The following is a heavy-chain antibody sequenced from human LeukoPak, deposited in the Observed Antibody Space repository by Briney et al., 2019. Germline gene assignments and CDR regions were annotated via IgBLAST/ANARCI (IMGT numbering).Heavy chain of an antibody. D-gene: IGHD4-17*01. CDR1: GGSINSYY. V-gene: IGHV4-59*01. CDR3: ARGGDYGDLRYFDY. J-gene: IGHJ4*02. CDR2: IYYRGCT. Sequence: SETLSLTCTVSGGSINSYYWSWIRQPPGMGLEWIGYIYYRGCTNYNPSLKSRVTFSVDTSKNQFSLKLNSVTAADTAVYYRARGGDYGDLRYFDYWGQGTLVTVSS.